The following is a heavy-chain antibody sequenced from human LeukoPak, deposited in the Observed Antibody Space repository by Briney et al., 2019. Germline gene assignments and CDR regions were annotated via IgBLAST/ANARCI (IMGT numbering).Heavy chain of an antibody. Sequence: SETLSLTCTVSGESIRSSTYYWGWIRQPPGKGLEWIGEINHSGSTKYNPSLKSRVTISLDTSKNQFSLKLSSVTAADTAVYYCARDWSDPWGQGTLVTVSS. CDR2: INHSGST. CDR1: GESIRSSTYY. CDR3: ARDWSDP. J-gene: IGHJ5*02. V-gene: IGHV4-39*07.